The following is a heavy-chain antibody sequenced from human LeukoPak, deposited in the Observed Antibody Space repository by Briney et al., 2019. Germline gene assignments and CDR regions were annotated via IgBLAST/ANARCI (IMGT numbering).Heavy chain of an antibody. D-gene: IGHD5-24*01. V-gene: IGHV3-48*02. CDR1: GFTFSSHA. CDR2: ISSSSSTI. J-gene: IGHJ4*02. CDR3: ARASFQRWLQLGGD. Sequence: GGSLRLSCAASGFTFSSHAMSWVRQAPGKGLEWVSYISSSSSTIYYADSVKGRFTISRDNAKNSLYLQMNSLRDEDTAVYYCARASFQRWLQLGGDWGQGALVTVSS.